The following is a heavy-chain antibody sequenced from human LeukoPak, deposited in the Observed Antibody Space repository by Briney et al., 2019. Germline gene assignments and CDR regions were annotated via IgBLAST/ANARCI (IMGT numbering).Heavy chain of an antibody. J-gene: IGHJ4*02. V-gene: IGHV1-69*05. D-gene: IGHD3-10*01. Sequence: ASVKVSCKAPGGTFSSYAISWVRQAPGQGLEWMGGIIPIFGTANYAQKFQGRVTITTDESTSTAYMELSRLRSEDTAVYYCARDLSHGEFVYWGQGTLVTVSS. CDR1: GGTFSSYA. CDR3: ARDLSHGEFVY. CDR2: IIPIFGTA.